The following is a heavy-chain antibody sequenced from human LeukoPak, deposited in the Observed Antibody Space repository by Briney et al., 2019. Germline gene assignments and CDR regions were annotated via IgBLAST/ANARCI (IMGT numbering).Heavy chain of an antibody. CDR1: GFTFSSYS. CDR3: AKDLTTYYYDSSGPLDY. Sequence: PGGSLRLSCAASGFTFSSYSVSWVRQAPGKGLEWVAVISYDGSNKYYADSVKGRFTISRDNSKNTLYLQMNSLRAEDTAVYYCAKDLTTYYYDSSGPLDYWGQGTLVTVSS. CDR2: ISYDGSNK. V-gene: IGHV3-30*18. D-gene: IGHD3-22*01. J-gene: IGHJ4*02.